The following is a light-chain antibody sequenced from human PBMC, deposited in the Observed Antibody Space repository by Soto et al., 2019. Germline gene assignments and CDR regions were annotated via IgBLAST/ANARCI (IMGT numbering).Light chain of an antibody. CDR1: SSDVGAYNY. CDR2: DVS. J-gene: IGLJ2*01. CDR3: SSYTTGTSVV. V-gene: IGLV2-14*03. Sequence: QSVLTQPASVSGSPGQSITISCTGTSSDVGAYNYVSWYQQHPDKAPRLMIYDVSHRPSGVSNRFSGSKSGNTASLTISGLQAEDEADYYCSSYTTGTSVVFGGGTKLTVL.